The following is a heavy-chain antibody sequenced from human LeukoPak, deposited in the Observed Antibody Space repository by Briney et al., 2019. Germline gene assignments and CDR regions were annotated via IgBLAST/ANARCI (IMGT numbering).Heavy chain of an antibody. CDR2: INAGNGNT. V-gene: IGHV1-3*01. CDR3: AREPIAVAGTGYYYYYGMDV. Sequence: ASVKVSCKASGYTFTSYAMHWVRQAPGQRLEWMGWINAGNGNTKYSQKFQGRVTITRDTSASTAYMELSSLRSEDTAVYYCAREPIAVAGTGYYYYYGMDVWGQGTTVTVSS. D-gene: IGHD6-19*01. J-gene: IGHJ6*02. CDR1: GYTFTSYA.